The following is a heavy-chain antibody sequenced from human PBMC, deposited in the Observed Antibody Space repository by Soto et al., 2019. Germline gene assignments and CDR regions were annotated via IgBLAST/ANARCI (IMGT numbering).Heavy chain of an antibody. Sequence: QLQLQESGPGLVKPSETLSLTCTVSGGSISSNSHYWDWIRQPPGKGLEWIGSIDYRGRTYYNPSLKSRVTIAVDTSKNHFSLKLSSVTAVDTAVYYCASDYDFWSCPVGDYMDVWGKGTTVTVSS. CDR3: ASDYDFWSCPVGDYMDV. CDR1: GGSISSNSHY. D-gene: IGHD3-3*01. V-gene: IGHV4-39*01. J-gene: IGHJ6*03. CDR2: IDYRGRT.